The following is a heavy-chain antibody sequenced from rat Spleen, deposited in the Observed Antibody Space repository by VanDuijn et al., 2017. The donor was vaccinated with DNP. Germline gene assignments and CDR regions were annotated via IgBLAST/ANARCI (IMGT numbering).Heavy chain of an antibody. CDR1: GYSIPTNY. Sequence: EVQLQESGPGLVNPSPSLSLTCSVPGYSIPTNYWGWIRNFPGTKMEWIGYINYSGSTGYNPSLKSRISITRATSKNQFFLQLNSVTTEDTATYYCARGVSSYYGYNSYWYFDFWGPGTMVTVSS. V-gene: IGHV3-1*01. CDR2: INYSGST. D-gene: IGHD1-9*01. J-gene: IGHJ1*01. CDR3: ARGVSSYYGYNSYWYFDF.